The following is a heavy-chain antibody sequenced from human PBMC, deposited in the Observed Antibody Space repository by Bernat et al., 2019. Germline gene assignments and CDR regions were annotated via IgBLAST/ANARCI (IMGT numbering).Heavy chain of an antibody. V-gene: IGHV4-34*01. CDR2: INHSGST. D-gene: IGHD3-10*01. CDR3: ARVYYGSTAGFDY. CDR1: GSFSGYY. J-gene: IGHJ4*02. Sequence: GSFSGYYWSWIRQPPGKGLEWIGEINHSGSTNYNPSLKSRVTISVDTSKNHFSLKLSSVTAADTAVYYCARVYYGSTAGFDYGGQG.